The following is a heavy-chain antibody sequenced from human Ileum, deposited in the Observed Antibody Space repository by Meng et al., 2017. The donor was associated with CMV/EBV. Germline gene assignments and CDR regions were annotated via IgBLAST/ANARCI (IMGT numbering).Heavy chain of an antibody. V-gene: IGHV2-5*02. D-gene: IGHD5-12*01. Sequence: CTFSGFSLSPSGVGVGWVRQPPGKALEWLALIYWDDDKRYSPSLKSRLTITKDTSKNQVVLTMTNMDPEDTATYYCAHLIVGTISFDYWGQGTLVTVSS. J-gene: IGHJ4*02. CDR3: AHLIVGTISFDY. CDR2: IYWDDDK. CDR1: GFSLSPSGVG.